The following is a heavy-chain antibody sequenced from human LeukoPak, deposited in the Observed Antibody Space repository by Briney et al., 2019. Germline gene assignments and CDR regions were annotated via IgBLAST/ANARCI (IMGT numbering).Heavy chain of an antibody. J-gene: IGHJ4*02. V-gene: IGHV1-2*02. D-gene: IGHD6-19*01. CDR2: INPNSGGT. Sequence: ASVKVSCKASGYTFTGYYMHGVREAPGQGLEWMGWINPNSGGTNYAQKFQGRVTMTRDTSISTAYMELRGLRSDDTAVYYCAKETEGSGVTRGQGTLVTVSS. CDR1: GYTFTGYY. CDR3: AKETEGSGVT.